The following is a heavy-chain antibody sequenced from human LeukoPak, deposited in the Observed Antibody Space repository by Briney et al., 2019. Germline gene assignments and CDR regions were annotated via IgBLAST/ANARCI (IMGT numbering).Heavy chain of an antibody. J-gene: IGHJ4*02. Sequence: SETLSLTCTVSGASISSHYWSWIRQPAGKGLEWVGRVYSGESPNYNPSLRSRVAMSVDTSKNEFSLMVTSVTAADTAVYYCARGVYIAAAQYGYWGQGTLVTVSS. CDR3: ARGVYIAAAQYGY. V-gene: IGHV4-4*07. CDR2: VYSGESP. CDR1: GASISSHY. D-gene: IGHD6-13*01.